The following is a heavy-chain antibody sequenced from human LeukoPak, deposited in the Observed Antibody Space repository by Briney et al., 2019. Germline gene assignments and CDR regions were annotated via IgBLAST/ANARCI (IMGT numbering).Heavy chain of an antibody. CDR3: ARAIAVAGLYYFDY. J-gene: IGHJ4*02. Sequence: SETLSLTCAVYGGSFSGYYWSWIRQPPGKGLEWIGEINHSGSTNYNPSLKSQVTISVDTSKNQFSLKLSSVTAADTAVYYCARAIAVAGLYYFDYWGQGTLVTVSS. D-gene: IGHD6-19*01. V-gene: IGHV4-34*01. CDR1: GGSFSGYY. CDR2: INHSGST.